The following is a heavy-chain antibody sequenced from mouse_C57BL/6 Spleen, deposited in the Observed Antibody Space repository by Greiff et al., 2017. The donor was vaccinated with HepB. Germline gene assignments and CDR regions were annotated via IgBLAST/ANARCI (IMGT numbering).Heavy chain of an antibody. CDR3: TRVVATPYYFDY. J-gene: IGHJ2*01. Sequence: VKLQESGAELVRPGASVTLSCKASGYTFTDYEMHWVKQTPVHGLEWIGAIDPETGGTAYNQKFKGKAILTADKSSSTAYMELRSLTSEDSAVYYCTRVVATPYYFDYWGQGTTLTVSS. CDR1: GYTFTDYE. V-gene: IGHV1-15*01. D-gene: IGHD1-1*01. CDR2: IDPETGGT.